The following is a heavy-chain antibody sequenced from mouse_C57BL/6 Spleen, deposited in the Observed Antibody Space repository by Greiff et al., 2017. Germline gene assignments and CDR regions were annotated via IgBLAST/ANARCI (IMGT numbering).Heavy chain of an antibody. CDR2: IRSKSNNYAT. V-gene: IGHV10-1*01. J-gene: IGHJ4*01. CDR3: VKQGGDYYGSILYYYAMDY. D-gene: IGHD1-1*01. Sequence: EVHLVESGGGLVQPKGSLKLSCAASGFSFNTYAMNWVRQAPGKGLEWVARIRSKSNNYATYYADSVKDRFTISRDDSESMLYLQMNNLKTEDTAMYYGVKQGGDYYGSILYYYAMDYWGQGTSVTVSS. CDR1: GFSFNTYA.